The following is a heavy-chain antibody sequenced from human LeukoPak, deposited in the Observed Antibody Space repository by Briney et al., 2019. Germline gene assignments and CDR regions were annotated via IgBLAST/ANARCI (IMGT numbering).Heavy chain of an antibody. D-gene: IGHD7-27*01. Sequence: ASVKVSCKASGYTFTGYYMHWVRQVPGQGLEWMGWINSNSGDTNYAQKFQGRVTMTRDTSIGTAYMELSRLRSDDTAVYYCARDPTRGDLSVYWGQGTLVTVSS. CDR1: GYTFTGYY. V-gene: IGHV1-2*02. CDR2: INSNSGDT. CDR3: ARDPTRGDLSVY. J-gene: IGHJ4*02.